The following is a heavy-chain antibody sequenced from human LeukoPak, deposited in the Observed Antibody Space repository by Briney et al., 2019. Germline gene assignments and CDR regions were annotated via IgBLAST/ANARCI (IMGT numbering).Heavy chain of an antibody. J-gene: IGHJ4*02. Sequence: GGSLRLSCAASGFTFSSYAMHWVRQAPGKGLEWVAVISYDGSNKYYADSVKGRFTISRDNSKNTLYLQMNSLRAGDTAVYYCAREDYGDSNFFFDYWGQGTPVTVSS. CDR3: AREDYGDSNFFFDY. CDR1: GFTFSSYA. D-gene: IGHD4-17*01. V-gene: IGHV3-30-3*01. CDR2: ISYDGSNK.